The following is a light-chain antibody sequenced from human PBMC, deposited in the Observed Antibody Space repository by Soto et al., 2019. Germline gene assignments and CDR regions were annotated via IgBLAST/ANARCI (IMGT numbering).Light chain of an antibody. CDR3: QQSYNTPRT. CDR2: GAS. V-gene: IGKV1-39*01. CDR1: QTISNY. J-gene: IGKJ1*01. Sequence: DIQMTQSPSSLSASVGDRVTMACRASQTISNYVKWYQQKPGKAPNLLIFGASGLQSGVPSRFTGSRSGTDFTLTINGLQPEDFATYYCQQSYNTPRTFGQGTKVEIK.